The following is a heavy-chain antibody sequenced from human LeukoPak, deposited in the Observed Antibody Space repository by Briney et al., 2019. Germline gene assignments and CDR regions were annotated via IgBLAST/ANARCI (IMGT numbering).Heavy chain of an antibody. Sequence: PWETLSLTCAVSGYSISSGYYWGWIRQPPGKGLEWIGSIYHSGSTYYNPSLKSRVTISVDTSKNQFSLKLSSVTAADTAVYYCARRYSGSLSLFDYWGQGTLVTVSS. D-gene: IGHD1-26*01. CDR1: GYSISSGYY. CDR3: ARRYSGSLSLFDY. CDR2: IYHSGST. J-gene: IGHJ4*02. V-gene: IGHV4-38-2*01.